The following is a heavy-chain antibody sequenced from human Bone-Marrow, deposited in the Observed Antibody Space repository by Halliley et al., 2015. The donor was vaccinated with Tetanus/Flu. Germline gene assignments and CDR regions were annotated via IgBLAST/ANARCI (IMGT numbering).Heavy chain of an antibody. CDR1: HDSISPYY. CDR3: ARSVSVAGPYYSGMDV. CDR2: MFYSGYA. D-gene: IGHD6-19*01. J-gene: IGHJ6*02. V-gene: IGHV4-59*08. Sequence: TLSLTCTVSHDSISPYYWIWIRQSPGKGLEWIGYMFYSGYANYNPSLESRVSFSVDTSKNQFSLKLTSVTAADTAVYNCARSVSVAGPYYSGMDVWGQGTTVTVSS.